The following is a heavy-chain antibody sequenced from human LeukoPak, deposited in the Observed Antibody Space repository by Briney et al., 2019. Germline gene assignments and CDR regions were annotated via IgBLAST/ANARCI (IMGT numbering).Heavy chain of an antibody. CDR2: INHSGST. CDR3: ARGRVGTTKKLDR. D-gene: IGHD1-14*01. CDR1: GGSFSGYY. V-gene: IGHV4-34*01. Sequence: SETLSLTCAVYGGSFSGYYWTWIRQPPGKRLEWIGEINHSGSTNYNPSLKSRVTISVDTSKNQVSLKLTSVTAADTAVYYCARGRVGTTKKLDRWGQGTLVTVSS. J-gene: IGHJ5*02.